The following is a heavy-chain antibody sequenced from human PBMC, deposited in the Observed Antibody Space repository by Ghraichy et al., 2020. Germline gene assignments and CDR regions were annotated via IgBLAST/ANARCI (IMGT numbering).Heavy chain of an antibody. CDR1: GFTFRVYA. CDR2: IDSGGATT. Sequence: GSLRLSCAASGFTFRVYAMSWVRQAPGEGLEWVSSIDSGGATTHYADSVRGRFTISRDNSKNTLYLQLNSLRAEDTAVYYCAKGGVGATRRDFDYWGQGTLVTVSS. J-gene: IGHJ4*02. CDR3: AKGGVGATRRDFDY. V-gene: IGHV3-23*01. D-gene: IGHD1-26*01.